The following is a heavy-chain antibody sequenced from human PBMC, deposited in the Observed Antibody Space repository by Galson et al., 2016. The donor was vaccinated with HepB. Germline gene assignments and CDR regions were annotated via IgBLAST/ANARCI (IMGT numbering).Heavy chain of an antibody. V-gene: IGHV1-2*04. Sequence: SVKVSCKASGYTFTGYSMHWVRQAPGQGLEWMGWINPNTGGTNYAKKFQGWVTMTRDTSISTAYMEVSRLRSDDTAVYYCARVFRVSHYGMDVLGPGTTVTVSS. J-gene: IGHJ6*02. CDR2: INPNTGGT. CDR1: GYTFTGYS. D-gene: IGHD6-13*01. CDR3: ARVFRVSHYGMDV.